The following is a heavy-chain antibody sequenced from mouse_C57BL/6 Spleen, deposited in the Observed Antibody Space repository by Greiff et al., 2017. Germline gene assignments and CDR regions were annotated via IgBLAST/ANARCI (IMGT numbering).Heavy chain of an antibody. D-gene: IGHD1-1*01. CDR3: ARSVTTVVAKAMDY. J-gene: IGHJ4*01. CDR1: GYTFTSYW. CDR2: IDPSDSYT. Sequence: VQLQQPGAELVRPGTSVKLSCKASGYTFTSYWMHWVKQRPGQGLEWIGVIDPSDSYTNYNQKFKGKATLTVDTSSSTAYMQLSSLTSEDSAVYYGARSVTTVVAKAMDYWGQGTSVTVSS. V-gene: IGHV1-59*01.